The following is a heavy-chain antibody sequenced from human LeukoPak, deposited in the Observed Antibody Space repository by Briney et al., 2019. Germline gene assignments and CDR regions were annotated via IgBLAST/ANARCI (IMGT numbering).Heavy chain of an antibody. CDR1: GGTFSSYA. V-gene: IGHV1-69*05. Sequence: SSVKVSCKASGGTFSSYAISWVRQAPGQGLEWMGGIIPICGTANYAQKFQGRVTITTDESTSTAYMELSSLRSEDTAVYYCAREVRGVDTAMVPLYYFDYWGQGTLVTVSS. J-gene: IGHJ4*02. D-gene: IGHD5-18*01. CDR2: IIPICGTA. CDR3: AREVRGVDTAMVPLYYFDY.